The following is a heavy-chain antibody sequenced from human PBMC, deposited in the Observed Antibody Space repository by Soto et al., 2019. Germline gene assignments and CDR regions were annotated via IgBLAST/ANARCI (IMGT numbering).Heavy chain of an antibody. CDR2: ISAHNGNT. J-gene: IGHJ4*02. Sequence: QVHLVQSGAEVKKPGASVKVSCKGSGYGFTTYGITWVRQAPGQGLEWMAWISAHNGNTNYAPKLQGRVTVTRDTSTSTAYMDLRSLRSDDTAVYYCARGRYGDYWGQGARVTVSS. CDR3: ARGRYGDY. CDR1: GYGFTTYG. D-gene: IGHD1-1*01. V-gene: IGHV1-18*01.